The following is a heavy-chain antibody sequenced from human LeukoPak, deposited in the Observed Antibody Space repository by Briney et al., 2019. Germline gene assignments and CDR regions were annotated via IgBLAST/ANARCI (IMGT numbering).Heavy chain of an antibody. CDR2: IYPGDSDT. Sequence: KGGESLKISCEGSGYSFTSYWIGWVRQMPGKGLEWMGIIYPGDSDTRYSPSFQGQVTISADKSISTAYLQWSSLKASDTAMYYCARRAAAAFVYFDNWGQGTLVTVSS. D-gene: IGHD6-13*01. V-gene: IGHV5-51*01. J-gene: IGHJ4*02. CDR3: ARRAAAAFVYFDN. CDR1: GYSFTSYW.